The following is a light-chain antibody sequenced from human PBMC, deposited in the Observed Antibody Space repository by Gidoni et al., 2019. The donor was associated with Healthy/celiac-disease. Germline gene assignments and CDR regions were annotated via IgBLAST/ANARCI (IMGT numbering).Light chain of an antibody. Sequence: TIPCRASQSISSYLNWYQQKPGKAPKLLIYAASSLQSGVPSRFSGSGSGTDFTLTISSLQPEDFATYYCQQSYSTLFTFGPGTKVDIK. J-gene: IGKJ3*01. CDR3: QQSYSTLFT. V-gene: IGKV1-39*01. CDR1: QSISSY. CDR2: AAS.